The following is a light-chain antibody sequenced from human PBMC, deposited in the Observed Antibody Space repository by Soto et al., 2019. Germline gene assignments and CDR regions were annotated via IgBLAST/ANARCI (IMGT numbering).Light chain of an antibody. CDR1: QSVYKNF. Sequence: EIVLTQSPGTLSLSPGERATLSCRASQSVYKNFLAWYQQKPGQAPRLLINGASSRATGIPDRFSGSGSGTDFSLTIDRLEPEDFAVYFCQQYGRSPPTFGGGTKVAIK. CDR3: QQYGRSPPT. V-gene: IGKV3-20*01. CDR2: GAS. J-gene: IGKJ4*01.